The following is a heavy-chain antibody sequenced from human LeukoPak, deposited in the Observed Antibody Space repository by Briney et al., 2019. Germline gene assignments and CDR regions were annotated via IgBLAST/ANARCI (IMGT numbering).Heavy chain of an antibody. D-gene: IGHD3-22*01. CDR1: AYSFTSYW. CDR3: ARGPLPRIEYYMDV. Sequence: GESLKISCKASAYSFTSYWICCVSQMPGKGLEWMGIICPGDSDTRYSPSFQGQVTISADKSISTAYLQWSSLKASDTAMYYCARGPLPRIEYYMDVWGKGTTVTVSS. CDR2: ICPGDSDT. V-gene: IGHV5-51*01. J-gene: IGHJ6*03.